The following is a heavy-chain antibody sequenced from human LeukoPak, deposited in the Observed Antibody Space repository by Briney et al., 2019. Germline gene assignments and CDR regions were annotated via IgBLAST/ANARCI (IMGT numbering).Heavy chain of an antibody. D-gene: IGHD2/OR15-2a*01. CDR3: ARGLEYWTFDY. CDR2: MNPNSGNT. Sequence: ASVKVSCKASGYTFTSYDINWVRQATGQGLEWLGWMNPNSGNTGYAQKFQGRVTMTRNTSIGTASMELSSLRSEDTAVYYCARGLEYWTFDYWGQGTLVTVSS. J-gene: IGHJ4*02. V-gene: IGHV1-8*02. CDR1: GYTFTSYD.